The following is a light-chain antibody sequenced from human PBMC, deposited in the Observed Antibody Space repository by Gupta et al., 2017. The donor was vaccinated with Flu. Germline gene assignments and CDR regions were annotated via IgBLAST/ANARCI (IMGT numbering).Light chain of an antibody. CDR1: QDITNY. V-gene: IGKV1-33*01. Sequence: PSSQSASVGDRITISCQASQDITNYLNWYQKKPGKAPKLLIYDASNLETGVPSRFSGSGSGTDFTFSISNLQPEDVATYYCQQYDSLPFTFGGGTKVEIK. J-gene: IGKJ4*01. CDR3: QQYDSLPFT. CDR2: DAS.